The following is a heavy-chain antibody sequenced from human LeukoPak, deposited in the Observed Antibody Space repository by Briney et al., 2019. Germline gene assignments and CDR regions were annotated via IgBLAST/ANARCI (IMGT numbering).Heavy chain of an antibody. CDR2: IIPIFGTA. D-gene: IGHD1-26*01. CDR3: ARVPFNPGGSYYYYGMDV. Sequence: ASVKVSCKASGGTLSSYAISWVRQAPGQGLEWMGGIIPIFGTANYAQKFQGRVTITADESTSTAYMELSSLRSEDTAVYYCARVPFNPGGSYYYYGMDVWGQGTTVTVS. V-gene: IGHV1-69*13. J-gene: IGHJ6*02. CDR1: GGTLSSYA.